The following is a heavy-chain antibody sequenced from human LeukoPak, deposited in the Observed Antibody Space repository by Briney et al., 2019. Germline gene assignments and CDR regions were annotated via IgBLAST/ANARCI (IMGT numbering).Heavy chain of an antibody. D-gene: IGHD5-24*01. CDR1: GFTFSNAW. J-gene: IGHJ4*02. Sequence: PGGSLRLSCAASGFTFSNAWMSWVRQAPGKGLEWVSFIRGAATTNYADSVKGRFTVSSDNSKNSLYLQMNSLRPEDSGLYYCAKERDGHKDGLAHWGRGTLVTVSS. CDR3: AKERDGHKDGLAH. CDR2: IRGAATT. V-gene: IGHV3-43*02.